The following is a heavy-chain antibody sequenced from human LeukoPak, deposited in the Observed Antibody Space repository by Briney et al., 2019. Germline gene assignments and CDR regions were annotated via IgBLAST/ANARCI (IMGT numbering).Heavy chain of an antibody. D-gene: IGHD6-19*01. CDR2: ISWNGGSI. CDR1: GFTFDDYA. CDR3: AKAFGSGWTGDAFDI. V-gene: IGHV3-9*01. Sequence: PGRSLRLSCAASGFTFDDYAMHWVRQAPGKGLEWISGISWNGGSIGYADSVKGRFTISRDNAKNSLYLQMNSLRAEDTALYYCAKAFGSGWTGDAFDIWGQGTMVTVSS. J-gene: IGHJ3*02.